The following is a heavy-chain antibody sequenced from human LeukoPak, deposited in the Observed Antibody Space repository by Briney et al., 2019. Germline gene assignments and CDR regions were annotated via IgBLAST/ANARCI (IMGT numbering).Heavy chain of an antibody. J-gene: IGHJ1*01. V-gene: IGHV3-53*01. CDR2: IYSGGST. D-gene: IGHD6-13*01. CDR3: ARDGLSRYSSSWYPAEYFQH. Sequence: PGGSLRLSCAASGFTVSSNYMSWVRQAPGKGLEWVSVIYSGGSTYYADSVEGRFTISRDNSKNTLYLQMNSLRAEDTAAYYCARDGLSRYSSSWYPAEYFQHWGQGTLVTVSS. CDR1: GFTVSSNY.